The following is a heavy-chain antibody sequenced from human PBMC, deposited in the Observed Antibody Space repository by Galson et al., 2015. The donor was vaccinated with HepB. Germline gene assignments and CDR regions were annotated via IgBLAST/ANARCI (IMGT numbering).Heavy chain of an antibody. D-gene: IGHD6-19*01. CDR3: ARDWGIAVAGTWWFDP. V-gene: IGHV3-21*01. Sequence: SLRLSCAGSGFSFSTYGMNWVRQAPGKGLEWVSSISSTSNYIYYADSVKGRFTISRDNAKNSLFLQMNGLSAEDTAVYYCARDWGIAVAGTWWFDPWGQGTLVTVSS. CDR1: GFSFSTYG. J-gene: IGHJ5*02. CDR2: ISSTSNYI.